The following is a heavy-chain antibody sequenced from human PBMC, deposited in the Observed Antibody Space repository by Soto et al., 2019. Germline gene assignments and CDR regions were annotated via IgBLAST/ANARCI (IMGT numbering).Heavy chain of an antibody. J-gene: IGHJ6*02. V-gene: IGHV1-2*02. D-gene: IGHD6-19*01. CDR2: INPNSGGT. CDR3: ARDQSPSSGWHGMDV. Sequence: ASVKVSCKASGYTFTYYYMHWVRQAPGQGLEWMGWINPNSGGTNYAQKFQGRVTMTRDTSISTAYMELNRLRSDDTAVYYCARDQSPSSGWHGMDVWGQGTTVTVSS. CDR1: GYTFTYYY.